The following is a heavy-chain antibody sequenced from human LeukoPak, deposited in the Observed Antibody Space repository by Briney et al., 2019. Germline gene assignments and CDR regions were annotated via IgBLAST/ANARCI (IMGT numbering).Heavy chain of an antibody. CDR1: GFTFSSYS. J-gene: IGHJ4*02. Sequence: GGSLRLSCAASGFTFSSYSMNWVRQAPGKGLEWVSSISSSSYIYYADSVKGRFTISRDNAKNSLYPQMNSLRAEDTAVYYCARGGVMLVEQLNYWGQGTLVTVSS. V-gene: IGHV3-21*01. CDR2: ISSSSYI. CDR3: ARGGVMLVEQLNY. D-gene: IGHD6-6*01.